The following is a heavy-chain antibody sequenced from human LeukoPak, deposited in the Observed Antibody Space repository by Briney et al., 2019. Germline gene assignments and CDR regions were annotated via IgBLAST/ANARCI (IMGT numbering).Heavy chain of an antibody. CDR2: IIPIFGTA. V-gene: IGHV1-69*13. Sequence: SVTVSFTASGGTFSSYAISWVRQAPGQGLEWMGGIIPIFGTANYAQKFQGRVTITADESASTAYMELSSLRSEDTAVYYCAVRYGGPTNDYWGQGTLVTVSS. D-gene: IGHD4-23*01. J-gene: IGHJ4*02. CDR3: AVRYGGPTNDY. CDR1: GGTFSSYA.